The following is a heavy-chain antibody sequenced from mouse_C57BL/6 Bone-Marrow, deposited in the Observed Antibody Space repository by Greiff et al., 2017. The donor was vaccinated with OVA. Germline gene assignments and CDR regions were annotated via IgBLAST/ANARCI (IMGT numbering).Heavy chain of an antibody. CDR1: GYTFTSYW. CDR3: ARKGSRGDYFDY. CDR2: IDPNSGGT. V-gene: IGHV1-72*01. Sequence: QVQLQQPGAELVKPGASVTLSCKASGYTFTSYWLHWVKQRPGRGLEWMGRIDPNSGGTKYNEKFKSKATLTVDKPSSTAYMQLSSLTSEDSAVYYCARKGSRGDYFDYWGQGTTLTVSS. J-gene: IGHJ2*01.